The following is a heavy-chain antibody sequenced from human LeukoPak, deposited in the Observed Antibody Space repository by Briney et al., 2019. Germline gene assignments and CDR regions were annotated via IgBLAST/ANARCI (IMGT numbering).Heavy chain of an antibody. Sequence: GGSLRLSCAASGFTFSSYWMHWVRQAPGKGLVWVSRINSDGSSTIYRDSVKGRFTTSRDTSKNTLYLQMNNLRAEDTAVYYCARDLDYRIDPWGQGALVTVSS. CDR1: GFTFSSYW. J-gene: IGHJ5*02. D-gene: IGHD4-11*01. CDR2: INSDGSST. V-gene: IGHV3-74*01. CDR3: ARDLDYRIDP.